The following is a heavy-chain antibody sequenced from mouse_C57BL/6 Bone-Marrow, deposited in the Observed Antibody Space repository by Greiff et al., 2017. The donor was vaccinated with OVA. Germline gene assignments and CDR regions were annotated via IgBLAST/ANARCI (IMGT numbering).Heavy chain of an antibody. J-gene: IGHJ3*01. CDR2: IRNKANGYTT. V-gene: IGHV7-3*01. Sequence: EVQLQESGGGLVQPGGSLSLSCAASGFTFTDYYMSWVRQPPGKALEWLGFIRNKANGYTTEYSASVKGRFTISRDNSQSILYLQMNALRAEDSATYYCARLGYDYDWFAYWGQGTLVTVSA. CDR3: ARLGYDYDWFAY. D-gene: IGHD2-4*01. CDR1: GFTFTDYY.